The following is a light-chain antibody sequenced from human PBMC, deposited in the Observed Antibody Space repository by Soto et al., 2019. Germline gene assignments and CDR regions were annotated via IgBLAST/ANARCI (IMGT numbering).Light chain of an antibody. CDR2: TAS. CDR3: QQSYNTPLT. V-gene: IGKV1-39*01. Sequence: DIQMTQSPSSLSASVGDRVTITCRASQNIATYLNWYQQTPGKAPKLLIYTASTLQSGVPSRFSGSGSGTDLTLTISSLQPEDFATFYCQQSYNTPLTFGGGTKVDIK. J-gene: IGKJ4*01. CDR1: QNIATY.